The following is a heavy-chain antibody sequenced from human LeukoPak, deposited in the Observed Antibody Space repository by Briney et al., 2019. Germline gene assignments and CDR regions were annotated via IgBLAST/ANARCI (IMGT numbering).Heavy chain of an antibody. CDR2: ISTGSSTI. J-gene: IGHJ3*02. Sequence: GGSLSLSCAASGFTFSSYGMSWIRQAPGQGLEWVSYISTGSSTIYYADSVKGRFTISRDNAKNSLYLQVNSLRDEDTAVYYCARDTAFDIWGQGTMVTVSS. V-gene: IGHV3-48*02. CDR3: ARDTAFDI. CDR1: GFTFSSYG.